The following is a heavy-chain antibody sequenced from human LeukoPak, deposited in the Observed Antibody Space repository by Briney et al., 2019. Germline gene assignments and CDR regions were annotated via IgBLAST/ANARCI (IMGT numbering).Heavy chain of an antibody. CDR3: ARGGGITIFGVVINGYYYYGMDV. D-gene: IGHD3-3*01. CDR2: MNPNSGNT. Sequence: ASVKVSCKASGYTLTSYDINWVRQATGQGLEWMGWMNPNSGNTGYAQKFQGRVTMTRNTSISTAYMELSSLRSEDTAVYYCARGGGITIFGVVINGYYYYGMDVWGQGTTVTVSS. V-gene: IGHV1-8*01. J-gene: IGHJ6*02. CDR1: GYTLTSYD.